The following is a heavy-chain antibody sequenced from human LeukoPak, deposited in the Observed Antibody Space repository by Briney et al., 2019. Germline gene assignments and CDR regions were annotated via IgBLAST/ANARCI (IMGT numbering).Heavy chain of an antibody. CDR1: GVTFNLNDYY. CDR2: IDWNGDST. Sequence: GGSLRLSCVVSGVTFNLNDYYMSWIRQAPGKGLEWVSTIDWNGDSTDHADSVKGRFTISRDNAKNSLYLQMNSLRAEDTAFYYCARGRSEFDYWGQGTLVTVSS. V-gene: IGHV3-20*04. CDR3: ARGRSEFDY. J-gene: IGHJ4*02.